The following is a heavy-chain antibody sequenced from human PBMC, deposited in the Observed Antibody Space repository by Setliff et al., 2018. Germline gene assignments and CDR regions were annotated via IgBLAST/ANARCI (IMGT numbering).Heavy chain of an antibody. D-gene: IGHD3-22*01. Sequence: GESLKISCEASGYTFASYWAAWVRQMPGKGLEWVSSVSGSGMTRDYTDSVKGRFTVSRDSSQNKIHLQMDSLRAEDTGKYFCARADSDSYYPYYFDFWGQGVLVTVSS. V-gene: IGHV3-23*01. CDR3: ARADSDSYYPYYFDF. CDR2: VSGSGMTR. J-gene: IGHJ4*02. CDR1: GYTFASYW.